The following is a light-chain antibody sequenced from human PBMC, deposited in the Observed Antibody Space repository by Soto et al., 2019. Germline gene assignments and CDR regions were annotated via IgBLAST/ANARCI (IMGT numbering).Light chain of an antibody. Sequence: QSALTQPASVSGSLGQSITISCTGTSSDVGAYKFVSWYQQHPGKAPKLMISEVSIRPPGVSNRFSGSKSGNTAYLTISGLQAEDEADYYCSSYTTSSTDVFGTGTQLTVL. V-gene: IGLV2-14*01. J-gene: IGLJ1*01. CDR2: EVS. CDR3: SSYTTSSTDV. CDR1: SSDVGAYKF.